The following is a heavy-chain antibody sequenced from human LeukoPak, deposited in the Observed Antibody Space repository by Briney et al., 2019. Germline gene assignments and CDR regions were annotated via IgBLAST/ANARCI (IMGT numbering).Heavy chain of an antibody. D-gene: IGHD3-22*01. CDR2: IKSKTDGGTT. CDR1: GGSFSGYY. Sequence: ETLSLTCAVYGGSFSGYYWSWIRQPPGKGLEWVGRIKSKTDGGTTDYAAPVKGRFTISRDDSKNTLYLQMNSLKTEDTAVYYCTTDSYDSSGYYYDDYWDQGTLVTVSS. J-gene: IGHJ4*02. CDR3: TTDSYDSSGYYYDDY. V-gene: IGHV3-15*01.